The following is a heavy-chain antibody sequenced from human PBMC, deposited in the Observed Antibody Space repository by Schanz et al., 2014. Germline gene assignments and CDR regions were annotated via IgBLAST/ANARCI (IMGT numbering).Heavy chain of an antibody. CDR1: GFTFSTYA. D-gene: IGHD3-10*01. V-gene: IGHV3-23*01. CDR3: ARDGNYYGSRNYYKTPYYFDY. CDR2: LSGSGGST. J-gene: IGHJ4*02. Sequence: PGGSLRLSCAASGFTFSTYAMSWVRQAPGKGLEWVSALSGSGGSTYYADSVKDRFTVSRDISKNTLHLQVTSLRAEDTAIYYCARDGNYYGSRNYYKTPYYFDYWGQGTLVTVSS.